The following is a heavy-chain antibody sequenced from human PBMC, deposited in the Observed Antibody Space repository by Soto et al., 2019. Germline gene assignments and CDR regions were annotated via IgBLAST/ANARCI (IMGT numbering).Heavy chain of an antibody. CDR1: GDSVSSNSAA. Sequence: PSPTLSLPCAISGDSVSSNSAAWNWIRQSPSRGLEWLGRTYYRSKWYNDYAVSVKSRITINPDTSKNQFSLQLNSVTPEDTAVYYCARDRWQQLVRYYYGMDVWGQGTTVTVSS. V-gene: IGHV6-1*01. CDR3: ARDRWQQLVRYYYGMDV. J-gene: IGHJ6*02. D-gene: IGHD6-13*01. CDR2: TYYRSKWYN.